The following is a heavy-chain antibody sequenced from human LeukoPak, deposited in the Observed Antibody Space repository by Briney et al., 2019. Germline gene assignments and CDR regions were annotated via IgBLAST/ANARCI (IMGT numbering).Heavy chain of an antibody. CDR2: INPNNGGT. D-gene: IGHD3-3*01. Sequence: ASVKVSCKASGYTFTDYYIHWVRQAPGQGLEWMGWINPNNGGTYYAQNFQGRVAMTRDTSITTAYMELSRLRSDDTAVYYCARGLRDFWSSYYGFLTYYFDYWGQGTLVTVSS. CDR1: GYTFTDYY. V-gene: IGHV1-2*02. J-gene: IGHJ4*02. CDR3: ARGLRDFWSSYYGFLTYYFDY.